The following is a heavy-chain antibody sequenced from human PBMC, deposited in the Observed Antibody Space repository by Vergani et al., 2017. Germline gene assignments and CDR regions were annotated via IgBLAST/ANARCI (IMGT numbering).Heavy chain of an antibody. J-gene: IGHJ6*03. CDR2: ISSDGGST. V-gene: IGHV3-23*01. Sequence: EVQLLESGGGLVQPGGSLRLSCAASGFTFSTYAMTWVRQAPGKGLEWVSTISSDGGSTYYADSVKGRFTISRDNSKNTLSLQMNSLTAEDTAIYYCAKESRGYYYYYMDVWGKGTTVTVSS. CDR3: AKESRGYYYYYMDV. CDR1: GFTFSTYA.